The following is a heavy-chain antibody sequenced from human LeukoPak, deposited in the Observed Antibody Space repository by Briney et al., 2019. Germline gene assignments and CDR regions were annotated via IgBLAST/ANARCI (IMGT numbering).Heavy chain of an antibody. CDR3: AINTAMALYYFDY. D-gene: IGHD5-18*01. CDR2: IIPIFGTA. V-gene: IGHV1-69*05. CDR1: GGTFSSYA. Sequence: ASVKVSCKASGGTFSSYAISWVRQAPGQGLEWMGGIIPIFGTANYAQKFQGRVTITTDESTSTAYMELSSLRSEDTAVYYCAINTAMALYYFDYWGQGTLVTVSS. J-gene: IGHJ4*02.